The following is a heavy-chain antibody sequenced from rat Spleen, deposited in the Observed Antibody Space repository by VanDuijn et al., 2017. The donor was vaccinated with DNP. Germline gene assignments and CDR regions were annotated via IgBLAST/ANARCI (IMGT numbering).Heavy chain of an antibody. CDR1: GFTFSDYY. V-gene: IGHV5-22*01. CDR2: INYDGGNT. CDR3: ARHVLPLRVWDY. J-gene: IGHJ2*01. Sequence: EVQLVESGGGLVQPGRSLKLSCAASGFTFSDYYMAWVRQAPTKGLEWVAYINYDGGNTNYRDFVRGRFTISRDNAKNTLDLQMNSLRSEDMATYYCARHVLPLRVWDYWGQGVMVTVSS. D-gene: IGHD1-4*01.